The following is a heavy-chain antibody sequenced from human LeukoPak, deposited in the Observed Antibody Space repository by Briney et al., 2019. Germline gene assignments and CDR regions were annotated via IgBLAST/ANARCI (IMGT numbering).Heavy chain of an antibody. D-gene: IGHD1-20*01. J-gene: IGHJ4*02. V-gene: IGHV4-39*07. Sequence: PSETLSLTCTVSDDSISDYYRGWIRQPPGKGPEWIASGDYSGGTYYNPSLESRVAISADMSKNQFSLKLTSVTGADTAVYYCASLTGTNSFVDYWGQGTLVTVSS. CDR1: DDSISDYY. CDR3: ASLTGTNSFVDY. CDR2: GDYSGGT.